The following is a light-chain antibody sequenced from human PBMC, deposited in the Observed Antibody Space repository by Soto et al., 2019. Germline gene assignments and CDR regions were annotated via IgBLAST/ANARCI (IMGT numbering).Light chain of an antibody. CDR2: DAS. CDR3: QQRSNWPPNT. Sequence: EIVLTQSPATLSLSPGERATLSCRASQSVSSHLAWYQQKPGQAPRLLMYDASNRATGIPARFSGSGSGTDFNLTISSLEPEDFAVYYCQQRSNWPPNTFGQGTKLEIK. V-gene: IGKV3-11*01. CDR1: QSVSSH. J-gene: IGKJ2*01.